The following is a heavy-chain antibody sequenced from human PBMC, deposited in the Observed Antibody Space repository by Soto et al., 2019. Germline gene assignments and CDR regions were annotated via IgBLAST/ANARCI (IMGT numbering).Heavy chain of an antibody. J-gene: IGHJ4*02. CDR1: GGTFSSYA. D-gene: IGHD2-2*01. V-gene: IGHV1-69*12. CDR3: ARDSLNYCISTSCRHPLFDY. CDR2: IIPIFGTA. Sequence: QVQLVQSGAEVKKPGSSVKVSCKASGGTFSSYAISWVRQAPGQGLEWMGGIIPIFGTANYAQKFQGRVTITEDESTSTAYMELSSLRSEDTAVYYCARDSLNYCISTSCRHPLFDYWGQGTLVTVSS.